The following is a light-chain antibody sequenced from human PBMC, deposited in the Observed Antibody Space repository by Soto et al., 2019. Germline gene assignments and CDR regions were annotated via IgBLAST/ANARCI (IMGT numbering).Light chain of an antibody. J-gene: IGKJ3*01. V-gene: IGKV3-20*01. Sequence: EIVLTQSPGTLSLSPGERATLSCRASQSVSSSYLAWYQQKPGHAPRLLIYGASSRATGIPDRFSGSGSGRDFTLTISRLEPEDFAVYYCQQYGNSPPKFTFGPGTKVDIK. CDR3: QQYGNSPPKFT. CDR1: QSVSSSY. CDR2: GAS.